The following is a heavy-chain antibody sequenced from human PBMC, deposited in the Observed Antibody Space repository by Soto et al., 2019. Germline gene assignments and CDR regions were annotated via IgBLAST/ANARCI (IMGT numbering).Heavy chain of an antibody. V-gene: IGHV1-24*01. Sequence: ASVKVSCKVSGYTLTELSMHWVRQAPGKGLEWMGGFDPEDGETIYAQKFQGRATMTEDTSTDTAYMEQSSLRSEDTAVYYCATAEVDCSSTSCYQFDPWGQGTLVTVSS. J-gene: IGHJ5*02. CDR3: ATAEVDCSSTSCYQFDP. D-gene: IGHD2-2*01. CDR2: FDPEDGET. CDR1: GYTLTELS.